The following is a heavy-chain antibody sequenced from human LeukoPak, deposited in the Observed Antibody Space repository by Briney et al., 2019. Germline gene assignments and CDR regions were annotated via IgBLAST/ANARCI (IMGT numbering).Heavy chain of an antibody. D-gene: IGHD3-3*01. CDR2: IRYDGSNK. J-gene: IGHJ4*02. CDR3: AKARLILEYYDFWSGTRDDYFAY. Sequence: GGSLRLSCAASGFTFSSYGMHWVRQAPGRGLEWVAFIRYDGSNKYYADSVKGRFTISRDNSKNTLYLQMNSLRAEDTAVYYCAKARLILEYYDFWSGTRDDYFAYWGQGTLVTVSS. CDR1: GFTFSSYG. V-gene: IGHV3-30*02.